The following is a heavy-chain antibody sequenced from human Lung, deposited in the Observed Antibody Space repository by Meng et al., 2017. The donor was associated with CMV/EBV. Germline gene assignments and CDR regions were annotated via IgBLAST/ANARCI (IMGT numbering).Heavy chain of an antibody. J-gene: IGHJ1*01. CDR1: GDSNTNHNW. V-gene: IGHV4-4*02. D-gene: IGHD3-10*01. CDR2: IPHRGSS. CDR3: LRRSGSSV. Sequence: GQVRGSGPALGKPSETLSSTCRVSGDSNTNHNWWAWVRQPPGKGLEWIGEIPHRGSSAYNPSLKSRVSMSIDKSKNQFSLKLTSVTAADTAVYHCLRRSGSSVWGQGTLVTVSS.